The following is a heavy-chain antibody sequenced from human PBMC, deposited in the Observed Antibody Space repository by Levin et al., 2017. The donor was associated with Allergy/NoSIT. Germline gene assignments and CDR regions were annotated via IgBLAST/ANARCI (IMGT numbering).Heavy chain of an antibody. Sequence: PGGSLRLSCAASGFTFDDHAMHWVRQAPGKGLEWVSGINWNGGTISYADSVQGRFTISRDNAKNSLYLQMTSLRAEDTALYYCAKAMWFRQTYSGVYGGDFDYWGQGTLVTVSS. D-gene: IGHD2-21*01. CDR1: GFTFDDHA. CDR2: INWNGGTI. CDR3: AKAMWFRQTYSGVYGGDFDY. J-gene: IGHJ4*02. V-gene: IGHV3-9*01.